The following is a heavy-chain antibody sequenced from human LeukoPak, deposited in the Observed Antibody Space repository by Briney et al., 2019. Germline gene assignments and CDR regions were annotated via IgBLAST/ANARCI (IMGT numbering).Heavy chain of an antibody. CDR3: ARINTIMATFDY. V-gene: IGHV4-38-2*02. D-gene: IGHD5-24*01. Sequence: SETLSLTCTVSGYFINSNYYWGWIRQPPGKGLEWIATISHSGSTYHNPSLKSRVTISVETSKNQFSLKLSSVTAADTAVYYCARINTIMATFDYWGQGTLDTVSS. CDR2: ISHSGST. CDR1: GYFINSNYY. J-gene: IGHJ4*02.